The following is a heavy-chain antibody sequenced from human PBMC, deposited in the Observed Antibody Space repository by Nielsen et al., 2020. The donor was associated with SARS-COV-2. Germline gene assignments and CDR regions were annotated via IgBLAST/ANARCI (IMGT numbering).Heavy chain of an antibody. D-gene: IGHD6-13*01. Sequence: GGSLRLSCAASGFTFSSYGMHWVRQAPGKGLEWVSYISSSSSTIYYADSVKGRFTISRDNAKNSLYLQMNSLRDEDTAVYYCARAPIKYSSSWYQDYWGQGTLVTVSS. J-gene: IGHJ4*02. CDR2: ISSSSSTI. CDR3: ARAPIKYSSSWYQDY. V-gene: IGHV3-48*02. CDR1: GFTFSSYG.